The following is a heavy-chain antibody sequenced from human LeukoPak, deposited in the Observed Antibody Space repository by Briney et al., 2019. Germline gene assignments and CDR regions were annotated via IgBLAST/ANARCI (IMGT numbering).Heavy chain of an antibody. J-gene: IGHJ6*02. V-gene: IGHV4-59*01. D-gene: IGHD2-2*01. Sequence: TASETLSLTCTVSGGSISSYYWSWIRQPPGKGLEWIGYIYYSGSTNYNPSLKSRVTISVDTSKNQFSLKLSSVTAADTPVYYCARTASDCSSTSCSHGNYYYGMDVWGQGTTVTVSS. CDR1: GGSISSYY. CDR2: IYYSGST. CDR3: ARTASDCSSTSCSHGNYYYGMDV.